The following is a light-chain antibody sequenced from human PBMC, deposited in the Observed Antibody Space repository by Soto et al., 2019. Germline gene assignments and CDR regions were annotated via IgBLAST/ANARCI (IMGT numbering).Light chain of an antibody. V-gene: IGKV1-39*01. Sequence: DIQMTQSPSSLSASVGDRVTITCRASQSISSYLIWYQHKPGEAPKLLIYGASSLYSGVPSRFSGSGSGTEFTLTINSLQPEDCATYYCQQSYSNPLTFGGGTKVEIK. CDR2: GAS. J-gene: IGKJ4*01. CDR3: QQSYSNPLT. CDR1: QSISSY.